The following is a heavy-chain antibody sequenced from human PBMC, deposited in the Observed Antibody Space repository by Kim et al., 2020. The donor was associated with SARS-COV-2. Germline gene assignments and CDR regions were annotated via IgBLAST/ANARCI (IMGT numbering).Heavy chain of an antibody. V-gene: IGHV4-38-2*02. CDR2: IYHSGST. Sequence: SETLSLTCTVSGYSISSGYYWGWIRQPPGKGLEWIGSIYHSGSTYYNPSLKSRVTISVDTSKNQFSLKLSSVTAADTAVYYCARAPKYYYDSSGTGWFDPWGQGTLVTVSS. D-gene: IGHD3-22*01. CDR1: GYSISSGYY. CDR3: ARAPKYYYDSSGTGWFDP. J-gene: IGHJ5*02.